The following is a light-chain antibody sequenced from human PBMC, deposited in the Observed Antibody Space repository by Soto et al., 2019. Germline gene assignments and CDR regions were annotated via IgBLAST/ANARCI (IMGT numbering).Light chain of an antibody. CDR2: AAS. CDR3: QQSYSTLIT. J-gene: IGKJ5*01. Sequence: LSASVGDRVTITCRASQSISSYLNWYQQKPGKAPKLLIYAASSLQSGVPSRFSGSGSGTDFTLTISSLQPEDFATYYCQQSYSTLITFGQGTRLEIK. CDR1: QSISSY. V-gene: IGKV1-39*01.